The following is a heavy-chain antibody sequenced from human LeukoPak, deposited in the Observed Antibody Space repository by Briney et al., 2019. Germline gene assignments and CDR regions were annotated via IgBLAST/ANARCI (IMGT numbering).Heavy chain of an antibody. CDR2: IKSKTAGGTT. V-gene: IGHV3-15*01. CDR1: GFTFSHAW. J-gene: IGHJ4*02. CDR3: TTIGDY. D-gene: IGHD3-16*01. Sequence: GGSLRLSCAASGFTFSHAWMSWVRQAPGKGLEWVVRIKSKTAGGTTDYAAPVKGRFSVSRDDSKSTLYLQMNSLKSEDTGVYYCTTIGDYWGLGTQVTVSS.